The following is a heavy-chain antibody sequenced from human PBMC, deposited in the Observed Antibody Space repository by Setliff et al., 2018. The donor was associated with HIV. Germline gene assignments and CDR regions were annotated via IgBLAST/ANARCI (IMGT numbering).Heavy chain of an antibody. CDR2: IYTSGST. J-gene: IGHJ4*02. V-gene: IGHV4-4*09. D-gene: IGHD6-13*01. CDR1: GGSISSYY. Sequence: SETLSLTCTVSGGSISSYYWSWIRQPPGKGLEWIGYIYTSGSTNYNPSLESRVTISVDTSKNQFSLKLSSVTAADTAVYYCARQGVVGWGYYSSPIFDYWGQGTLVTVSS. CDR3: ARQGVVGWGYYSSPIFDY.